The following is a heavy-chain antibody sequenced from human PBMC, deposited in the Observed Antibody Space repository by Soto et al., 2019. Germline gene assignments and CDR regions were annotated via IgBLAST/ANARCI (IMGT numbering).Heavy chain of an antibody. Sequence: SVKVSFKASGGTFMSYAISWVRQAPGQRLEWMGWINPDNGNTKSSQKFQDRVIITRDTSASTAYMDLSSLRSEDTAVYYCARGIATGQLDPWGQGTLVTVSS. CDR2: INPDNGNT. CDR1: GGTFMSYA. J-gene: IGHJ5*02. D-gene: IGHD2-15*01. V-gene: IGHV1-3*01. CDR3: ARGIATGQLDP.